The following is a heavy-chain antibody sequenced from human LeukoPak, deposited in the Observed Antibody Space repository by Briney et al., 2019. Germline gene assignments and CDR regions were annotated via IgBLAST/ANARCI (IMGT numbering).Heavy chain of an antibody. V-gene: IGHV3-21*01. CDR1: GFSFRTYK. CDR3: ARVDYFDY. Sequence: GGSLRLSCAASGFSFRTYKMNWVRQAPGQGLEWVSFISSSSTYIYYTESVKGRFTISRDDAKNSLYLQMNSLRAEDTAIYFCARVDYFDYWGQGTLVTVSS. CDR2: ISSSSTYI. J-gene: IGHJ4*02.